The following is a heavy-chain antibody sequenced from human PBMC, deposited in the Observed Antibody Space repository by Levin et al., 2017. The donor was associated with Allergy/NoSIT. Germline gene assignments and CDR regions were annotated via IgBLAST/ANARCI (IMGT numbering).Heavy chain of an antibody. CDR2: INHSGST. CDR1: GGSFSGYY. Sequence: SETLSPTCAVYGGSFSGYYWSWIRQPPGKGLEWIGEINHSGSTNYNPSLKSRVTISVDTSKNQFSLKLSSVTAADTAVYYCASTYCSSTSCYPDSDYWGQGTLVTVSS. D-gene: IGHD2-2*01. V-gene: IGHV4-34*01. J-gene: IGHJ4*02. CDR3: ASTYCSSTSCYPDSDY.